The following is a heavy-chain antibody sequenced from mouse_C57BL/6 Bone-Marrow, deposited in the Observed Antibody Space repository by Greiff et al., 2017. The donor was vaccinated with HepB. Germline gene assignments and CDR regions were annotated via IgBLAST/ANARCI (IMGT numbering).Heavy chain of an antibody. CDR3: ARLTAHATFAMDY. D-gene: IGHD3-2*02. Sequence: EVKLMESGGGLVQPGGSLKLSCAASGFTFSDYYMYWVRQTPEKRLEWVAYISNGGGSTYYPDTVKGRFTLSRDNAKTTLDLQMSRLKSEDTAMYYCARLTAHATFAMDYWGQGTSVTVSS. CDR1: GFTFSDYY. V-gene: IGHV5-12*01. J-gene: IGHJ4*01. CDR2: ISNGGGST.